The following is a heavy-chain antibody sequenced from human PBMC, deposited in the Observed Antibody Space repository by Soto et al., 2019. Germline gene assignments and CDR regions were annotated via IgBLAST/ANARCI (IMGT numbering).Heavy chain of an antibody. CDR2: INSDGCRR. Sequence: ELQLVESGGGLVQPGGSLRLSCVASGFTLSSYWMHWVRQAPGKGLVWVSRINSDGCRRTYADSVRGRLTISRDNAKNTRYLQMNSLRAEDTAVYYCARGDATFSAYYYSMDVWGKGTTVTVSS. CDR3: ARGDATFSAYYYSMDV. J-gene: IGHJ6*03. V-gene: IGHV3-74*01. CDR1: GFTLSSYW. D-gene: IGHD1-26*01.